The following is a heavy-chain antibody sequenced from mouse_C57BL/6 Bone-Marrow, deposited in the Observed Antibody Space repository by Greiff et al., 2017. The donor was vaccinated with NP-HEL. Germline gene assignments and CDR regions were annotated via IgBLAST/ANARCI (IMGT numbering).Heavy chain of an antibody. CDR3: WGYYGNYFDY. Sequence: QVQLQQPGAELVKPGASVKLSCKASGYTFTSYWMHWVKQRPGQGLEWIGMIHPNSGSTNYNEKFKSKATLTVDKSSSTAYMQLSSLTSEDSAVYCCWGYYGNYFDYWGQGTTLTVSS. CDR1: GYTFTSYW. D-gene: IGHD2-1*01. V-gene: IGHV1-64*01. CDR2: IHPNSGST. J-gene: IGHJ2*01.